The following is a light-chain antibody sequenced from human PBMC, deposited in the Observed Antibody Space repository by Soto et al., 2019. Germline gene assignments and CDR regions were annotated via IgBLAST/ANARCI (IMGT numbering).Light chain of an antibody. J-gene: IGKJ4*01. V-gene: IGKV3-20*01. CDR1: QSVRSSY. CDR3: QHYGSLVLT. CDR2: GAS. Sequence: EIVLTQSPGTLSLSPGERATLSCRASQSVRSSYLAWYQQKPGQAPRLIIYGASSRATGIPDRFSGSGSGTDFTLTISRLEPEDFAVYYCQHYGSLVLTFGGGTKVEIK.